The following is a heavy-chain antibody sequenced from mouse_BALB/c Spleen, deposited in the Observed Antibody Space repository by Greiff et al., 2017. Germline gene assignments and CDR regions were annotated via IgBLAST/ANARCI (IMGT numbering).Heavy chain of an antibody. V-gene: IGHV1-39*01. CDR1: GYSFTGYN. D-gene: IGHD1-1*01. J-gene: IGHJ4*01. Sequence: VQLQQSGPELEKPGASVKISCKASGYSFTGYNMNWVKQSNGKSLEWIGNIDPYYGGTGYNQKFKGKATLTVDKSSSTAYMQLKSLTSEDSAVYYCARSDGSSSHYAMDYWGQGTSVTVSS. CDR2: IDPYYGGT. CDR3: ARSDGSSSHYAMDY.